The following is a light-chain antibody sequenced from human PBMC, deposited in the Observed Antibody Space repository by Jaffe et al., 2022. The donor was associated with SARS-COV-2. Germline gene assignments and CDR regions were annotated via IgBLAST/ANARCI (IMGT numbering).Light chain of an antibody. J-gene: IGKJ5*01. CDR1: QSVSSSH. CDR3: QQYGNSPLT. V-gene: IGKV3-20*01. CDR2: DAS. Sequence: EIVLTQSPATLSLSPGERATLSCRASQSVSSSHLTWYQQKPGQAPRLLIYDASRRATGIADRFSGSGSGTDFTLTISRLEPEDFAVYYCQQYGNSPLTFGQGTRLEIK.